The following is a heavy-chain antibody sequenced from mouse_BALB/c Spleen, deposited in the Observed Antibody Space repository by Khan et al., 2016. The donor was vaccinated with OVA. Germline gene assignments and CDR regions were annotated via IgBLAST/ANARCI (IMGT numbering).Heavy chain of an antibody. CDR2: INPSTGYT. V-gene: IGHV1-7*01. Sequence: QVQLKQSGAELAKPGASVKMSCKASGYTFINYWILWVKQRPGQGLEWIGYINPSTGYTEYNQNFKDKATLTADKSSSPAYMQLSSLTSKNTAVYYGARRGLRGDFDYWGQGTTLTVSS. CDR3: ARRGLRGDFDY. J-gene: IGHJ2*01. CDR1: GYTFINYW. D-gene: IGHD1-1*01.